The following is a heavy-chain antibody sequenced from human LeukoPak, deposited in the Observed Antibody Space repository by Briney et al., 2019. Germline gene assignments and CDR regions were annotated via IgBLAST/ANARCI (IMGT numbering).Heavy chain of an antibody. D-gene: IGHD2-2*01. CDR1: GYTFTSYG. V-gene: IGHV1-2*02. CDR2: INPNSGGT. J-gene: IGHJ5*02. CDR3: ARERYQLLFHNWFDP. Sequence: ASVKVSCKASGYTFTSYGISWVRQAPGQGLEWMGWINPNSGGTNYAQKFQGRVTMTRDTSISTAYMELSRLRSDDTAVYYCARERYQLLFHNWFDPWGQGTLVTVSS.